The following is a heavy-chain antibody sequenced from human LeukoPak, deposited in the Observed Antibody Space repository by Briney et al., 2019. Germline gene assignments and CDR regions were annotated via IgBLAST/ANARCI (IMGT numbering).Heavy chain of an antibody. CDR2: ISGSGDYT. D-gene: IGHD3-10*01. CDR1: GFRFSSYG. J-gene: IGHJ4*02. Sequence: PGGTLRLSCAASGFRFSSYGMSWVRQAPGKGLEWVSTISGSGDYTYYADSVKGRFTISRDNSKNTLYLQMNSLRAEDTAVYYCAKVTYGSGTYGAFDSWGQGTLVTVSS. CDR3: AKVTYGSGTYGAFDS. V-gene: IGHV3-23*01.